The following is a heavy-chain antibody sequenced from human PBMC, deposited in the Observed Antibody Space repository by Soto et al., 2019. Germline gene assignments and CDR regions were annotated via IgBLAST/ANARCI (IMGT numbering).Heavy chain of an antibody. CDR1: GGTFSSYA. V-gene: IGHV1-69*06. Sequence: QVQLVQSGAEVTKPGSSVKVSCKASGGTFSSYAISWVRQAPGQGLEWMGGIIPIFGTANYAQKFQARVTITADKSTSTAYMALSSLRSEDTAVYYCARDREYYDNSGYYTTFDYGGQGTLVTVSS. D-gene: IGHD3-22*01. J-gene: IGHJ4*02. CDR2: IIPIFGTA. CDR3: ARDREYYDNSGYYTTFDY.